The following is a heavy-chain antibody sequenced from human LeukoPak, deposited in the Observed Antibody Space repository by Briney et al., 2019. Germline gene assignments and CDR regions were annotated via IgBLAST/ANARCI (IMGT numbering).Heavy chain of an antibody. J-gene: IGHJ3*02. CDR2: IYYSGST. CDR1: GGSTSSYY. CDR3: ARDLKQLRPLGAFDI. V-gene: IGHV4-59*01. D-gene: IGHD2-2*01. Sequence: SETLSLTCTVSGGSTSSYYWSWIRQPPGKGLEWIGYIYYSGSTNYNPSLKSRVTISVDTSKNQFSLKLSSVTAADTAVYYCARDLKQLRPLGAFDIWGQGTMVTVSS.